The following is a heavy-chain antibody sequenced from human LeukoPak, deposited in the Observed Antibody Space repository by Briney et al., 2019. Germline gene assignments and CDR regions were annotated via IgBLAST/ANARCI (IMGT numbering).Heavy chain of an antibody. Sequence: ASVKVLCKASGYTFTSYGISWVRQAAGQGLEWMGWTSTYNDNTNSAQMLQGRVTMTTDTSTSTAYMELRSLRSDDTAVYYCARVGTSIGAYDPFDYWGQGTLVTVSS. CDR1: GYTFTSYG. CDR2: TSTYNDNT. V-gene: IGHV1-18*01. J-gene: IGHJ4*02. CDR3: ARVGTSIGAYDPFDY. D-gene: IGHD5-12*01.